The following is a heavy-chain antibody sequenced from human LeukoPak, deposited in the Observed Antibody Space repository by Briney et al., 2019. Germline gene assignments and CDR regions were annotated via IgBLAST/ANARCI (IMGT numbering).Heavy chain of an antibody. D-gene: IGHD2-8*01. CDR1: GGTFSSYA. V-gene: IGHV1-69*04. CDR2: IIPILGIA. J-gene: IGHJ4*02. Sequence: AASVKVSCKASGGTFSSYAISWVRQAPGQGLEWMGRIIPILGIANYAQKFQGRVTITADKSTSTAYMELSSLRSEDTAVYYCARDNTKGGWDYWGQGTLVTVSS. CDR3: ARDNTKGGWDY.